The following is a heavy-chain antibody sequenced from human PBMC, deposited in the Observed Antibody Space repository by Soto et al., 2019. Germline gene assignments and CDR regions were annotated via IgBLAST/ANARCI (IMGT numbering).Heavy chain of an antibody. CDR3: VRGGLGYYGMDV. D-gene: IGHD6-19*01. J-gene: IGHJ6*02. CDR2: IKYDGITT. Sequence: EVQVVESGGGIVQPGGSLRLSCAASGFTFSTYWMHWVRQAPGKGLVWVSRIKYDGITTNYADSVKGRFTISRDNAKNTVYRQANSLRAEDTAVYHCVRGGLGYYGMDVWGQGTTVTVSS. V-gene: IGHV3-74*01. CDR1: GFTFSTYW.